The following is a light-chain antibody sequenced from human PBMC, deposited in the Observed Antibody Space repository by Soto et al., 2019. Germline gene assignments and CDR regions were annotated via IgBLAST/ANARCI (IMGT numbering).Light chain of an antibody. CDR1: QSVSRSY. J-gene: IGKJ2*01. Sequence: EIVLTQSPGTLSLSPGERATLSCRASQSVSRSYLAWYQQKPGQAPRLLIYGASSRATGIPDRFTGSGSGTAFTHPISRLEPEDFAVYSCQHYGDSSYTFGQGTKLEI. CDR2: GAS. CDR3: QHYGDSSYT. V-gene: IGKV3-20*01.